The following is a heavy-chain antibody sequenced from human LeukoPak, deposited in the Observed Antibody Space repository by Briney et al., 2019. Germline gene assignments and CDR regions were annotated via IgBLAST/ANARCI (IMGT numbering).Heavy chain of an antibody. J-gene: IGHJ4*02. CDR3: ARVSHYYGSEIEY. CDR2: ISAYNGNT. CDR1: GYTFNSYD. D-gene: IGHD3-10*01. Sequence: GASVKVSCKASGYTFNSYDITWVRQAPGQGLEGMGWISAYNGNTNYAQKVQGSVHMTTATSTSTAYMELRRLRSDDTAVYYCARVSHYYGSEIEYWGQGTLVTVSS. V-gene: IGHV1-18*01.